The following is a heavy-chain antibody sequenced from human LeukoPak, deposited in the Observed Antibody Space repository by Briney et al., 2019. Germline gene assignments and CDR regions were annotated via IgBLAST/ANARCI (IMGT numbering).Heavy chain of an antibody. D-gene: IGHD6-19*01. V-gene: IGHV3-21*01. CDR1: GFTFSSYS. Sequence: PGGSLRLSCAASGFTFSSYSMNWVRQAPGKGLEWVSSISSSSSYIYYADSVKGRFTISRDNAKNSLYLQMNSLRAEDTAVYYCAREGIAVAGMDVWGQGTTVTVPS. CDR3: AREGIAVAGMDV. J-gene: IGHJ6*02. CDR2: ISSSSSYI.